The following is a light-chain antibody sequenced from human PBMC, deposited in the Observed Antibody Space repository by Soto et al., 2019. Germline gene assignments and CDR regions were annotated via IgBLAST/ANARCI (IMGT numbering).Light chain of an antibody. V-gene: IGKV3-15*01. Sequence: EIVLTQSPGTLSVSPGERVTLSCRASQSVSSKLAWYQQKPGQAPRLLFYGASTGATGIPARFSSSGSETEFTLSISSLQSEDFAVYYCQQYNNWPGTFGQGTKVEIK. CDR2: GAS. J-gene: IGKJ1*01. CDR3: QQYNNWPGT. CDR1: QSVSSK.